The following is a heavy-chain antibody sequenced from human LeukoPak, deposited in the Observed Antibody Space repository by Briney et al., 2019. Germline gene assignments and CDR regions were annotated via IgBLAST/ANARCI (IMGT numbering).Heavy chain of an antibody. D-gene: IGHD1-1*01. CDR3: ARELERRED. CDR2: IYYSGST. Sequence: PSETLSLTCTVSGGSISSSSYYWGWIRQPPGKGLEWIGYIYYSGSTNYNPSLKSRVTISVDTSKNQFSLKLSSVTAADTAVYYCARELERREDWGQGTLVTVSS. V-gene: IGHV4-61*01. CDR1: GGSISSSSYY. J-gene: IGHJ4*02.